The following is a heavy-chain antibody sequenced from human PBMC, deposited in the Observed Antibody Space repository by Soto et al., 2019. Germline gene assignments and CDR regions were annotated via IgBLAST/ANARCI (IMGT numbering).Heavy chain of an antibody. J-gene: IGHJ4*02. CDR3: ARDRGVWGDYFDY. V-gene: IGHV4-31*03. CDR1: GGSISSGGYY. CDR2: IYYSGST. Sequence: SETLSLTCTVSGGSISSGGYYWSWIRQHPGKGLEWIGYIYYSGSTYYNPSLKSRVTISVDTSKNQFSLKLSSVTAADTAVYYCARDRGVWGDYFDYWGQGTLVTVSS. D-gene: IGHD3-10*01.